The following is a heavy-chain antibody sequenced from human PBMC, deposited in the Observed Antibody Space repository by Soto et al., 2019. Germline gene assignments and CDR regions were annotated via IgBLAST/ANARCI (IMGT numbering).Heavy chain of an antibody. CDR1: GYTFTGYY. CDR3: ARDRSYYYDSSGYYYM. Sequence: QVQLVQSGAEVKKPGASVKVSCKASGYTFTGYYMHWVRQAPGQGLEWMGWINPNSGGTNYAQKFQGRVTMTRDTSISTAYMELSRLRSDDTAVYYCARDRSYYYDSSGYYYMWGQGTLVTVSS. CDR2: INPNSGGT. D-gene: IGHD3-22*01. V-gene: IGHV1-2*02. J-gene: IGHJ4*02.